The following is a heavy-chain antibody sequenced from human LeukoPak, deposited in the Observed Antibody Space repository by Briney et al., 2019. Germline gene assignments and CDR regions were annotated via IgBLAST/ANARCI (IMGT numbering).Heavy chain of an antibody. CDR3: ARIRSIDITMILLALDAFDI. D-gene: IGHD3-22*01. J-gene: IGHJ3*02. V-gene: IGHV1-18*01. Sequence: ASVKVSCKASGYTFTSYGISWVRQAPGQGLEWMGWISAYNGNTNYAQKLQGRVTMTTDTSTSTAYMELRSLRSDDTAVYYCARIRSIDITMILLALDAFDIWGQGTMVTVSS. CDR2: ISAYNGNT. CDR1: GYTFTSYG.